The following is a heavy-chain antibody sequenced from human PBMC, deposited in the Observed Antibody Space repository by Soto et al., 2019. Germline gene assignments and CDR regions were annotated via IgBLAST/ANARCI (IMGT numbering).Heavy chain of an antibody. CDR3: ARHHGTTTSENWFDT. J-gene: IGHJ5*02. CDR2: ISTYSGDT. CDR1: GYTFFTYD. V-gene: IGHV1-18*01. D-gene: IGHD3-3*01. Sequence: QVHLVQSGVEVKTPGASVKVSCQASGYTFFTYDISWVRQAPGQGREWMGWISTYSGDTKYAQKFQGRVTMTTDTSTTTAYLELRSLRSDDTAVYYCARHHGTTTSENWFDTWGQGTLVTVSS.